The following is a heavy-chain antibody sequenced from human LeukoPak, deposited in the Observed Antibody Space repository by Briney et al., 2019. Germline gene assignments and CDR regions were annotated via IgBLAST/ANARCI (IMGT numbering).Heavy chain of an antibody. V-gene: IGHV4-59*01. CDR2: IYYSGST. CDR1: GGSISSYY. J-gene: IGHJ5*02. D-gene: IGHD6-13*01. CDR3: ARSHVRWYEGTNWFDP. Sequence: SETLSLTCTVSGGSISSYYWSWIRQPPGKGPEWIGYIYYSGSTNYNPSLKSRVTISVDTSKNQFSLKLSSVTAADTAVYYCARSHVRWYEGTNWFDPWGQGTLVTVSS.